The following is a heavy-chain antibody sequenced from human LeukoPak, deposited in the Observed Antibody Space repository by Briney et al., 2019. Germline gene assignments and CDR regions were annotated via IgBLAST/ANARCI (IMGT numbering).Heavy chain of an antibody. CDR2: IYHSGST. CDR1: GYSISSGYY. J-gene: IGHJ4*02. CDR3: ARDPPIYSSSSDADY. Sequence: SETLSLTCTVSGYSISSGYYWGWIRQPPGKGLEWIGSIYHSGSTYYNPSLKSRVTISVDTSKNQFSLKLSSVTAADTAVSYCARDPPIYSSSSDADYRGQGTLVTVSS. D-gene: IGHD6-6*01. V-gene: IGHV4-38-2*02.